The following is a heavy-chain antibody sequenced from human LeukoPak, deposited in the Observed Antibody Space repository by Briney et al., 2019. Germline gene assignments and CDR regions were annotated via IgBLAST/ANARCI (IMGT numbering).Heavy chain of an antibody. J-gene: IGHJ4*02. Sequence: SSETLSLTCTVSGDSMSSYYWSWVRQSPAKGLEWIAYIYYSGSTNYNPSLESRVTISVDTSKNQFSLKLSSVTAADTAVYYCARGSARSPYYFDYWGQGTLVTVSS. CDR1: GDSMSSYY. CDR2: IYYSGST. V-gene: IGHV4-59*01. CDR3: ARGSARSPYYFDY.